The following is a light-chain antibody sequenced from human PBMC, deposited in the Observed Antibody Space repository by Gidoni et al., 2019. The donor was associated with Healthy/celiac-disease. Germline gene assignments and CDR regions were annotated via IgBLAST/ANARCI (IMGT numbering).Light chain of an antibody. CDR3: QQLNSYPPVT. V-gene: IGKV1-9*01. CDR1: QGISSY. Sequence: RVTITCRASQGISSYLAWYQQKPGKAPKLLIYAASTLQSGVPSMFSGSGSGTDFPLTISSLQPEDFATYYCQQLNSYPPVTFGGGTKVEIK. CDR2: AAS. J-gene: IGKJ4*01.